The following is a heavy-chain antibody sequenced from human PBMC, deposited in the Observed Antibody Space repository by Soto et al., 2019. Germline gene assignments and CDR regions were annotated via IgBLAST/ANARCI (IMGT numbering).Heavy chain of an antibody. CDR2: MYPGDSDT. Sequence: GESLKISCRGSGYDFNTNWFGWVRQLPGRGLEWAGIMYPGDSDTRYNPSLQGHVTLSVDVTVSTAFLQWRSLETSDTGMYFCARPPRDCNKTSCYYADHWGQGTQVTVSS. D-gene: IGHD3-3*01. CDR3: ARPPRDCNKTSCYYADH. J-gene: IGHJ4*02. CDR1: GYDFNTNW. V-gene: IGHV5-51*01.